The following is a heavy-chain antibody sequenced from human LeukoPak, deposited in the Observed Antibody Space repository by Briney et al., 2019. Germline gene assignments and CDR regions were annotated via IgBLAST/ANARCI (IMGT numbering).Heavy chain of an antibody. CDR2: INPNSGGT. Sequence: ASVKVSCKASGYTFTSYDINWVRQATGQGLEWMGWINPNSGGTNYAQKFQGRVTMTRDTSISTAYMELSSLRSDDTAVYYCEVYGDPADYWGQGTLVTVSS. D-gene: IGHD4-17*01. CDR3: EVYGDPADY. CDR1: GYTFTSYD. J-gene: IGHJ4*02. V-gene: IGHV1-2*02.